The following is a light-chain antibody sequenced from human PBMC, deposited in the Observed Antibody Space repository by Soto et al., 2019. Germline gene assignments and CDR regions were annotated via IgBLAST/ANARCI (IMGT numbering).Light chain of an antibody. CDR2: DVS. CDR1: SSDVGGYNY. V-gene: IGLV2-14*01. CDR3: NSYTTSNTRQIV. Sequence: QSVLTHPASVSWFPGQSMTLSCPGTSSDVGGYNYVFRYQQHPGKAPKFMFYDVSNRPSGVSTRFSGSKSGNTASLTISGLQAEDEADYYCNSYTTSNTRQIVFGTGTKVTVL. J-gene: IGLJ1*01.